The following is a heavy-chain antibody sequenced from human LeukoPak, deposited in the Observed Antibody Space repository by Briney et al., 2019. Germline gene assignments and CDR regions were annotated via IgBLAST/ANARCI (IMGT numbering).Heavy chain of an antibody. CDR1: GGSINSYY. CDR2: IYHSGSS. Sequence: LSETLSLTCTVSGGSINSYYWGWIRQPPGKGLEWIGSIYHSGSSLYNPSLRSRVTISVDTSKNHFSLKLRSTTAADTAMYYCARVYGSGVWDGYFDSWGQGTLVTVSS. CDR3: ARVYGSGVWDGYFDS. J-gene: IGHJ4*02. D-gene: IGHD3-10*01. V-gene: IGHV4-4*09.